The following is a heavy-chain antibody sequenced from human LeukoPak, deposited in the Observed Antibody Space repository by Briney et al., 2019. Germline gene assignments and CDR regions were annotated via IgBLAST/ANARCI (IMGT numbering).Heavy chain of an antibody. CDR3: ARDRGGYCSSTSCLLGAFDI. J-gene: IGHJ3*02. Sequence: SETLSLTCTVSGGSISSGGYYWSWIRQHPGKGLGWIGYIYYSGSTYYNPSLKSRVTISVDTSKNQFSLKLSSVTAADTAVYYCARDRGGYCSSTSCLLGAFDIWGQGTMVTVSS. CDR1: GGSISSGGYY. V-gene: IGHV4-31*03. CDR2: IYYSGST. D-gene: IGHD2-2*01.